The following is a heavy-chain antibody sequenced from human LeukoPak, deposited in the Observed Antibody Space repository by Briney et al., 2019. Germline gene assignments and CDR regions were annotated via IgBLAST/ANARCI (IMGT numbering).Heavy chain of an antibody. J-gene: IGHJ4*02. CDR3: AKESYSSSWPNYFDY. Sequence: GGSLRLSCAASGFTFSSYGMHWVRQAPGKGLEWVAVISYDGSNKYYADSVKGRFTISRDNSKNTLYLQMNSLRAEDTAVYYCAKESYSSSWPNYFDYWGQGTLVTVPS. V-gene: IGHV3-30*18. CDR2: ISYDGSNK. CDR1: GFTFSSYG. D-gene: IGHD6-13*01.